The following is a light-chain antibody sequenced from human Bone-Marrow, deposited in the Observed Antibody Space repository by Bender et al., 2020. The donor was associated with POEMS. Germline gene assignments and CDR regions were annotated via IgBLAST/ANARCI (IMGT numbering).Light chain of an antibody. Sequence: QSALTQPPSASGSPGQSVTISCTGTSSDVGGYNYVSWYQQHPGKAPKLMIYEVSKRPSGVPDRFSASKSGNTASLTISGLQPEDEADYYCSSYAGSYTWVFGGGTKLTVL. V-gene: IGLV2-8*01. J-gene: IGLJ3*02. CDR1: SSDVGGYNY. CDR3: SSYAGSYTWV. CDR2: EVS.